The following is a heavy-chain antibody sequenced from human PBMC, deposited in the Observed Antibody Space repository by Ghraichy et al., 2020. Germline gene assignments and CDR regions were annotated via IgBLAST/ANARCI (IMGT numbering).Heavy chain of an antibody. J-gene: IGHJ4*02. Sequence: SCTVSGGSISSSSYYWGWIRQPPGKGLEWIGSIYYSGSTYYNPSLKSRVTISVDTSKNQFSLKLSSVTAADTAVYYCARHSIAARIDYWGQGTLVTVSS. CDR3: ARHSIAARIDY. CDR2: IYYSGST. V-gene: IGHV4-39*01. CDR1: GGSISSSSYY. D-gene: IGHD6-6*01.